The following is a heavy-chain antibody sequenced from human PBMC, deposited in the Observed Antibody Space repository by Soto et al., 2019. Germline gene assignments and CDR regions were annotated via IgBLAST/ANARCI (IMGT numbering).Heavy chain of an antibody. Sequence: GGSLRLSCAASGFTFSSYAMSWVRQAPGKGLEWVSAISGSGGSTYYADSVKGRFTISRDNSKNTLYLQMNSLRAEDTAVYYCANRRMGGSGSRGWFDPWGQGTLVTVSS. CDR1: GFTFSSYA. J-gene: IGHJ5*02. V-gene: IGHV3-23*01. D-gene: IGHD3-10*01. CDR3: ANRRMGGSGSRGWFDP. CDR2: ISGSGGST.